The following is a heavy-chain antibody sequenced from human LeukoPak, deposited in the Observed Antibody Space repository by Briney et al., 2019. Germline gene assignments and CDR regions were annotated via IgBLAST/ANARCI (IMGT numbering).Heavy chain of an antibody. V-gene: IGHV3-74*01. Sequence: GGSLTLSCVDSGFIFRKHWMHWVRQAPGKGLVWVSRLNLDGSTTSYADSVKGRFTISRDNAKNTLYLQMNSLRVDDTGVYCARESSGSSWGWGQGTLVTVSS. D-gene: IGHD3-10*01. CDR3: ARESSGSSWG. CDR2: LNLDGSTT. J-gene: IGHJ4*02. CDR1: GFIFRKHW.